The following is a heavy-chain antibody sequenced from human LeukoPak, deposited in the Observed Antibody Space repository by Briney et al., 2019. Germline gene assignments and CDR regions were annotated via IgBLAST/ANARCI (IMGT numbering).Heavy chain of an antibody. V-gene: IGHV3-21*01. D-gene: IGHD3-22*01. J-gene: IGHJ3*02. CDR3: ARVFDSSGYLDDAFDI. CDR2: ISSSSSYI. Sequence: GGSLRLSCAASGFTFSSYSMNWVRQAPGKGLERVSSISSSSSYIYYADSVKGRFTISRDNAKNSLYLQMNSLRAEDTAVYYCARVFDSSGYLDDAFDIWGQGTMVTVSS. CDR1: GFTFSSYS.